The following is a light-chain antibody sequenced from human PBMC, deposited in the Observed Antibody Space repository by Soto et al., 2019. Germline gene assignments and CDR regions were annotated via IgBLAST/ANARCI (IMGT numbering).Light chain of an antibody. CDR1: SSDVGAYNF. CDR3: SSYAGSNNVP. V-gene: IGLV2-8*01. J-gene: IGLJ2*01. Sequence: QSALTQPPSASGSPGQSVTISCTGTSSDVGAYNFVSWYQQHPGKAPKLVIYEVSKRPSGVPDRFSGSKSGNTASLTVSGLQAEDEADYYCSSYAGSNNVPFGGGTKLTVL. CDR2: EVS.